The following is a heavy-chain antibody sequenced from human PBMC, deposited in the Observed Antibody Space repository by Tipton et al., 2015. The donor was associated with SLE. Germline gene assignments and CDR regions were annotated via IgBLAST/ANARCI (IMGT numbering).Heavy chain of an antibody. CDR2: VTRSSNI. CDR1: GFTFSNYN. D-gene: IGHD3-10*01. V-gene: IGHV3-69-1*01. J-gene: IGHJ3*02. CDR3: ARTRRGFAFDI. Sequence: SLRLSCAVSGFTFSNYNIHWVRQAPGKGLEWVSLVTRSSNIFYADSLKGRFTVSRDNAKSSLYLQMNTLGAEDSAVYYCARTRRGFAFDIWGQGTMVTVSS.